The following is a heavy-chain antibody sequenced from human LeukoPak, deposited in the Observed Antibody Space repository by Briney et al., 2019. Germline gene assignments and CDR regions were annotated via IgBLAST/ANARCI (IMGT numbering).Heavy chain of an antibody. CDR1: GYTFTGYY. D-gene: IGHD3-10*01. CDR3: AREGYYGSGSSVDY. Sequence: GASVKVSCKASGYTFTGYYMHWVRQAPGQGLEWMGWINPNSGGTNYAQKFQGRVTMTRDTSISTAYMELSRLRCDDTAVYYCAREGYYGSGSSVDYWGQGTLVTVSS. V-gene: IGHV1-2*02. J-gene: IGHJ4*02. CDR2: INPNSGGT.